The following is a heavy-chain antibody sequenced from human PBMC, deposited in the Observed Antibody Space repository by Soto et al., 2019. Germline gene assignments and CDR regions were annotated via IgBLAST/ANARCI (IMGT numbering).Heavy chain of an antibody. CDR2: ISYDGSNK. D-gene: IGHD1-1*01. CDR3: AREAPDYNWTPGMDV. CDR1: GFTFSSYA. J-gene: IGHJ6*02. Sequence: QVQLVESGGGVVQPGRSLRLSCAASGFTFSSYAMHWVRQAPGKGLEWVAVISYDGSNKYYADSVKGRFTISRDNSKNTLYLQMNSLRAEDTAVYYCAREAPDYNWTPGMDVWGQGTTVTVSS. V-gene: IGHV3-30-3*01.